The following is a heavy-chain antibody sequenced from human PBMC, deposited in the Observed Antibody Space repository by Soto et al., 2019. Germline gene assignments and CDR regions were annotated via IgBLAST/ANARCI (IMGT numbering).Heavy chain of an antibody. CDR3: AKDQSKEQWLALITETYYYYYGMDV. J-gene: IGHJ6*02. V-gene: IGHV3-23*01. CDR2: ISGSGGST. D-gene: IGHD6-19*01. CDR1: GFTFSSYA. Sequence: EVQLLESGGGLVQPGGSLRLSCAASGFTFSSYAMSWVRQAPGKGLEWVSAISGSGGSTYYADSVKGRFTISRDNSKNTLYLQMNSLRAEDTAVYYCAKDQSKEQWLALITETYYYYYGMDVRGQGTTVTVSS.